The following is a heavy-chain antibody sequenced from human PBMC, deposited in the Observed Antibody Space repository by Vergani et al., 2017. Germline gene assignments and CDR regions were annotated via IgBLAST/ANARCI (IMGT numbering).Heavy chain of an antibody. CDR3: AKEPGGTVKGEDWGDY. Sequence: QVQLVESGGGVVQPGRSLRLSCAASGFTFSSYGMHWVRQAPGKGLEWVAVISYDGSNKYYADSVKGRFTISRDNSKNTLYLQMNSRRAEDTAVYYCAKEPGGTVKGEDWGDYWGQGTLVTVSS. CDR1: GFTFSSYG. J-gene: IGHJ4*02. V-gene: IGHV3-30*18. D-gene: IGHD4-11*01. CDR2: ISYDGSNK.